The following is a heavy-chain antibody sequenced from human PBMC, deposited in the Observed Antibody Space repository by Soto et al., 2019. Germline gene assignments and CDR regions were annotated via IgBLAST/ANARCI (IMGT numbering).Heavy chain of an antibody. CDR1: GFTFSSYA. J-gene: IGHJ6*02. V-gene: IGHV3-30-3*01. CDR2: ISYDGSNK. D-gene: IGHD5-18*01. CDR3: AFVDSYGDLYYYYYGMDV. Sequence: GGSLRLSCAASGFTFSSYAMHWVRQAPGKGLEWVAVISYDGSNKYYADSVKGRFTISRDNSKNTLYLQMNSLRAEDTAVYYCAFVDSYGDLYYYYYGMDVWGQGTTVTVS.